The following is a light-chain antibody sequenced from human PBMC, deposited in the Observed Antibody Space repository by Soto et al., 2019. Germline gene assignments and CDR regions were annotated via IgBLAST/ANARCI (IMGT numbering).Light chain of an antibody. CDR1: SSDVGSYNY. J-gene: IGLJ1*01. Sequence: QSALTQPASVSGSPGQSITISCTGTSSDVGSYNYVSWYQQHPGKAPKVMIYDVSNRPSGVSYRFSGSKSGNTASLTISGLQAEDEADYYCSSYTTSSPYVFGTGTKVTVL. V-gene: IGLV2-14*01. CDR2: DVS. CDR3: SSYTTSSPYV.